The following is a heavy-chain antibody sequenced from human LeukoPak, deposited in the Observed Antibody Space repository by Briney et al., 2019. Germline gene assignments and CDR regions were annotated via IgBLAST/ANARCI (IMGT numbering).Heavy chain of an antibody. CDR1: GFTFSASA. V-gene: IGHV3-73*01. Sequence: GGSLRLSCAASGFTFSASAMHWVRQASGKGLGWVGRIRSRTNNYATTYAASVKGRFTISRDDSKNTAYLQMNSLKTEDTAVYYCTKSGIDSWGQGTLATVSS. CDR3: TKSGIDS. CDR2: IRSRTNNYAT. J-gene: IGHJ4*02. D-gene: IGHD3-10*01.